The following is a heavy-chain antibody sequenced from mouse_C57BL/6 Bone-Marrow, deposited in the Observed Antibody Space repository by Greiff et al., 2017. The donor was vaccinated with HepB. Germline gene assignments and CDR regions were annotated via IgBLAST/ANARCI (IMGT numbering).Heavy chain of an antibody. D-gene: IGHD2-3*01. J-gene: IGHJ3*01. V-gene: IGHV14-4*01. CDR1: GFNIKDDY. CDR3: TTFYDGYW. Sequence: EVMLVESGAELVRPGASVKLSCTASGFNIKDDYMHWVKQRPEQGLEWIGWIDPENGDTEYASKFQGKATITADTSSNTAYLQLSSLTSEDTAVYYCTTFYDGYWRGQGTLVTVSA. CDR2: IDPENGDT.